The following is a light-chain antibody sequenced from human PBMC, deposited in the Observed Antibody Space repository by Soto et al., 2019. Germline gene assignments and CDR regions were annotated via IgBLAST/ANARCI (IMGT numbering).Light chain of an antibody. CDR3: QHYYASPIT. V-gene: IGKV3-20*01. CDR2: AAS. Sequence: EIVLTQSPGTLSLSPGERATLSCSASQTLSTNSLAWYQQRLGQTPRLLIYAASTRDTDIPDRFNGSGSATDFALTNSMLQPDDFALYYCQHYYASPITFGPGTQVDV. CDR1: QTLSTNS. J-gene: IGKJ3*01.